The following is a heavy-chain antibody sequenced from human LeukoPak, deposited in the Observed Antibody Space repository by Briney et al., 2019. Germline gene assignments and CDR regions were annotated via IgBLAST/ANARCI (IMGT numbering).Heavy chain of an antibody. CDR3: ARDLEQQLPTGAFDI. Sequence: GGSLRLSCAASGFTFDDYGMSWVRQAPGKGLEWVSGINWNGGSTGYADSVKGRFIISRDNAKNSLYLQMNSLRAEDTALYYCARDLEQQLPTGAFDIWGQGTMVTVSS. CDR1: GFTFDDYG. J-gene: IGHJ3*02. CDR2: INWNGGST. V-gene: IGHV3-20*04. D-gene: IGHD6-13*01.